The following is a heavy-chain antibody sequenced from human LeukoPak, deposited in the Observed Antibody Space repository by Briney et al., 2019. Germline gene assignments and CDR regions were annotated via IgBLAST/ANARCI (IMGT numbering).Heavy chain of an antibody. CDR1: GFTFSSYW. CDR3: ATASLLWFGETGRDY. Sequence: GGSLRLSCAASGFTFSSYWMHWVRQAPGKGLVWVSRINSDGSSTSYADSVKGRFTISRDNAKNTLYLQMNSLRAEDTAVYYCATASLLWFGETGRDYWGQGTLVTVSS. CDR2: INSDGSST. V-gene: IGHV3-74*01. D-gene: IGHD3-10*01. J-gene: IGHJ4*02.